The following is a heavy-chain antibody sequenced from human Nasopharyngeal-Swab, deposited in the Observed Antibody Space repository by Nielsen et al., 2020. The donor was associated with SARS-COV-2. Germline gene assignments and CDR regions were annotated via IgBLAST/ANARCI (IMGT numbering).Heavy chain of an antibody. CDR2: IYYSGSA. Sequence: RQAPGKGLEWIGNIYYSGSAYYNPSLKSRVTISVDTSKNQFSLKLSSVTAADTAVYYCARATYYDYVWGSYRPGAFDIWGQGTMVTVSS. V-gene: IGHV4-39*07. D-gene: IGHD3-16*02. J-gene: IGHJ3*02. CDR3: ARATYYDYVWGSYRPGAFDI.